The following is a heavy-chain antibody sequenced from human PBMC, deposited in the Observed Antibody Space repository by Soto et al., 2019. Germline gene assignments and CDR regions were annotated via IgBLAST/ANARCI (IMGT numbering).Heavy chain of an antibody. CDR3: ASTYSTSWYWFDP. CDR2: IFSNDEK. CDR1: GFSLSNAGLG. V-gene: IGHV2-26*04. Sequence: QVTVKESGPVLVKPTETLTLTCTVSGFSLSNAGLGVSWIRQPPGKALEWLAHIFSNDEKSDSTSLKSRLTISKDTSKSQVVLTMTNMDPVDTATYYCASTYSTSWYWFDPGGQGTLVTVSS. D-gene: IGHD6-13*01. J-gene: IGHJ5*02.